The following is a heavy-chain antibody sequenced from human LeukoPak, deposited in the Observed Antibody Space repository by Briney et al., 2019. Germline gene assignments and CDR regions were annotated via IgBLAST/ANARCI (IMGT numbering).Heavy chain of an antibody. CDR2: ISYDGSNK. Sequence: AGRSLRLSCAASGFTFSSYAMHWVRQAPGKGLERVAVISYDGSNKYYADSVKGRFTISRDNSKNTLYLQMNSLRAEDTAVYYCARGNILTGYSFDYWGQGTLVTVSS. D-gene: IGHD3-9*01. J-gene: IGHJ4*02. V-gene: IGHV3-30*04. CDR1: GFTFSSYA. CDR3: ARGNILTGYSFDY.